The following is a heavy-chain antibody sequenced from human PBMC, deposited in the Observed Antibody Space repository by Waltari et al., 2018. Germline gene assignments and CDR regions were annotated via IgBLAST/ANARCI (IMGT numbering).Heavy chain of an antibody. Sequence: QVQLVQSGAEVKKPGSSVKVSCKASGGTFSSYRISWVRPAPGQGLEGMGGIIPVLGIANCAQKFQGRVTITADESTSTAYRELSSLRSEDTAVYYCARDRGDYWGQGTLVTVSS. CDR3: ARDRGDY. D-gene: IGHD3-10*01. CDR2: IIPVLGIA. J-gene: IGHJ4*02. V-gene: IGHV1-69*04. CDR1: GGTFSSYR.